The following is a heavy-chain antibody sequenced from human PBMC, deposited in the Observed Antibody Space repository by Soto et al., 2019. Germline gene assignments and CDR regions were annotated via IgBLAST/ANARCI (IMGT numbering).Heavy chain of an antibody. CDR3: SRNDYGASYFDY. J-gene: IGHJ4*02. D-gene: IGHD5-12*01. V-gene: IGHV3-74*01. Sequence: PGGSLRLSCAASGFTFSSCWIHWVRQAPGKGLVWVSRINSDGSSTSYADSVKGRFTISRDNAKNTLYLQMNSLKVEDTAVYYCSRNDYGASYFDYWGQGTPVTVSS. CDR2: INSDGSST. CDR1: GFTFSSCW.